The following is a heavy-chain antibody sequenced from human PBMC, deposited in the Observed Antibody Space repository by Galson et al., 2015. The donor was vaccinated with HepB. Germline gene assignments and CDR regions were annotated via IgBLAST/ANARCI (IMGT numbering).Heavy chain of an antibody. V-gene: IGHV4-39*01. D-gene: IGHD4-11*01. CDR1: GGSISSSSYY. CDR2: IYYSGST. CDR3: ARLGYSNYWGYYFDY. Sequence: SETLSLTCTVSGGSISSSSYYWGWIRQPPGKGLEWIGSIYYSGSTYYNPSLKSRVTISVDTSKNQFSLKLSSVTAADTAVYYCARLGYSNYWGYYFDYWGQGTLVTVSS. J-gene: IGHJ4*02.